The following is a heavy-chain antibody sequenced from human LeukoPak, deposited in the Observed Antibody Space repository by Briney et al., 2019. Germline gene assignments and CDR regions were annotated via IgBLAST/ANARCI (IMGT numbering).Heavy chain of an antibody. Sequence: NSSETLSLTCTVSGGSISSYYWSWIRQPPGKGLEWIGYIYYSGSTNYNPSLKSRVTISVDTSKNQFSLKLSSVTAADTAVYYCASWVMGSSTWSQGTLVTVSS. CDR3: ASWVMGSST. V-gene: IGHV4-59*08. D-gene: IGHD3-16*01. J-gene: IGHJ5*02. CDR2: IYYSGST. CDR1: GGSISSYY.